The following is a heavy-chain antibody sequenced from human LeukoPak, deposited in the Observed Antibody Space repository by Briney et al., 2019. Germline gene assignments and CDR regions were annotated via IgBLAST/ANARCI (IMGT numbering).Heavy chain of an antibody. J-gene: IGHJ4*02. Sequence: GGSLRLSCAASGFTFTTYWMHWVRPAPGKGLVWVSHINSDGSITSYADSVKGRFTISRDNAKNTLYLQMNSLRAEDTGIYYCARGTSAGGPISPFDFWGQGTVVTVSS. D-gene: IGHD6-13*01. CDR3: ARGTSAGGPISPFDF. CDR2: INSDGSIT. V-gene: IGHV3-74*01. CDR1: GFTFTTYW.